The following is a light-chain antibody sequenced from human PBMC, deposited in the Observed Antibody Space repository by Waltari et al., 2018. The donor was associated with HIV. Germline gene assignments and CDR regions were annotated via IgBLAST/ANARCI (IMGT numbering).Light chain of an antibody. J-gene: IGLJ2*01. CDR3: CSYASSTTLDV. V-gene: IGLV2-14*01. CDR2: EVS. Sequence: QSALTQPASVSGSPGQSITISCTGTSSDVGGYNYVSWYQQHPGKAPKLLIYEVSNRPAGMSNRLSGSKSGNTASLTISGLQAEDEADYYCCSYASSTTLDVFGGGTKLTVL. CDR1: SSDVGGYNY.